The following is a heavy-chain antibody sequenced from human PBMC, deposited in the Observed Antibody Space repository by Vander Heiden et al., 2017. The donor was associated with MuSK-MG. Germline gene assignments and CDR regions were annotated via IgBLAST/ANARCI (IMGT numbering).Heavy chain of an antibody. D-gene: IGHD3-10*01. Sequence: QVQLQQWGAGLLKPSETLSLTCAVYGGSFSGYYWSWIRQPPGKGLEWIGEINHSGSTNYNPSLKRRVTISVDTSKNQFSLKLSSVTAADTAVYYCARPGSGTAGRGVIPGGMDVWCQGTTVTVYS. J-gene: IGHJ6*02. CDR1: GGSFSGYY. V-gene: IGHV4-34*01. CDR3: ARPGSGTAGRGVIPGGMDV. CDR2: INHSGST.